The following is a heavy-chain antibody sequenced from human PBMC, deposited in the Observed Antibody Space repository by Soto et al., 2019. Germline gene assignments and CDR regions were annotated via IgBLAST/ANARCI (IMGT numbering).Heavy chain of an antibody. J-gene: IGHJ6*02. Sequence: EVQLVESGGGLVQPGGSLKLSCAASGFTFSGSAMHWVRQASGKGLEWVGRIRSKANSYATAYAASVKGRFTISRDDSKNTAYLQMNSLKTEDTAVYYCTRPPTRGPYYYYGMDVWGQGTTVTVSS. V-gene: IGHV3-73*01. CDR3: TRPPTRGPYYYYGMDV. CDR2: IRSKANSYAT. D-gene: IGHD3-10*01. CDR1: GFTFSGSA.